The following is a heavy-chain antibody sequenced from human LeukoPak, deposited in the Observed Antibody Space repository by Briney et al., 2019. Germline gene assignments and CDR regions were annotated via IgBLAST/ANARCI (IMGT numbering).Heavy chain of an antibody. CDR1: GDFLSSGAYY. CDR2: IYYSGST. CDR3: ARPCQVTTCAKFEY. Sequence: PSETLSLTCSVSGDFLSSGAYYWGWIRQSPGKRLAWIGSIYYSGSTFYSASFESRVTMSVDTYTNQFSLNLRSVTAADTAVYYCARPCQVTTCAKFEYWGQGILVTVSS. V-gene: IGHV4-39*01. J-gene: IGHJ4*02. D-gene: IGHD2-21*02.